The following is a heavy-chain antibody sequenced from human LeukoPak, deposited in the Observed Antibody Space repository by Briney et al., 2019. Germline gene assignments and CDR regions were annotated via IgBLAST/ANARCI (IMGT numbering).Heavy chain of an antibody. CDR2: ISSSGSTI. D-gene: IGHD4-23*01. J-gene: IGHJ6*03. V-gene: IGHV3-48*03. Sequence: GSLRLSCAASGFTFSSYEMNWVRQAPGKGLEWVSYISSSGSTIYYADSVKGRFTISRDNAKNSLYLQMNSLRAEDTAVYYCARDGANHSMTTVAYYYYYYYMDVWGKGTAVTISS. CDR1: GFTFSSYE. CDR3: ARDGANHSMTTVAYYYYYYYMDV.